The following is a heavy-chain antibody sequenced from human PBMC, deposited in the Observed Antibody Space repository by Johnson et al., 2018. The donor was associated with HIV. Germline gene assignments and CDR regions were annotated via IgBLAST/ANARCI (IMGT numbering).Heavy chain of an antibody. V-gene: IGHV3-7*05. Sequence: VQLVESGGGFVQPGGSLRLSCAASGFTFSSYWMSWVRQAPGKGLEWVANIKQDGSEKYFVDSVKGRFTISRDNAKNSLYLQRNSLRAEDTAVYYCARKGGSWYGGAFDIWGQGTMVTVSS. CDR2: IKQDGSEK. CDR3: ARKGGSWYGGAFDI. D-gene: IGHD6-13*01. CDR1: GFTFSSYW. J-gene: IGHJ3*02.